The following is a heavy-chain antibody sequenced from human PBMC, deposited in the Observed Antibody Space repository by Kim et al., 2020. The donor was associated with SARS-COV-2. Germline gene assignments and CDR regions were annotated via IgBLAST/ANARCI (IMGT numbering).Heavy chain of an antibody. V-gene: IGHV3-21*01. CDR1: GFTFSSYS. CDR3: AREKLGFGVVIGYYGMDV. J-gene: IGHJ6*02. D-gene: IGHD3-3*01. Sequence: GGSLRLSCAASGFTFSSYSMNWVRQAPGKGLEWVSSISSSSSYIYYADSVKGRFTISRDNAKNSLYLQMNSLRAEDTAVYYCAREKLGFGVVIGYYGMDVWGQGTTVTVSS. CDR2: ISSSSSYI.